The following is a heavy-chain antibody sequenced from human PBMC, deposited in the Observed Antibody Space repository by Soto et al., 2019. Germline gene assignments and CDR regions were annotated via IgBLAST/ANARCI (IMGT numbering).Heavy chain of an antibody. Sequence: GESRKISCKGSGYSFTNYWISWVRQMPGKGLEWMGRIDPSDSYTSYSPSFQGHVTISADKSISTAFLQWSSPKASDTAMYYCARLSQLVHDPWGQGTLVTVSS. D-gene: IGHD6-13*01. J-gene: IGHJ5*02. CDR1: GYSFTNYW. CDR2: IDPSDSYT. CDR3: ARLSQLVHDP. V-gene: IGHV5-10-1*01.